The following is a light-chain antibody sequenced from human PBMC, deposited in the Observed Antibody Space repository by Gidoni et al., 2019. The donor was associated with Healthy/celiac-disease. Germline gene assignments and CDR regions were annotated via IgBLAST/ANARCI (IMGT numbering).Light chain of an antibody. Sequence: DIRLTQSPSFLSASVGDRVTITCRASQGISSYLAWYQQKPGKAPKLLIYAAATLQSGVPSRFSGSGSGTEFALTISSLQPEDFATYYCQQLNSYPPGTWTFXQXTKVEIK. CDR2: AAA. J-gene: IGKJ1*01. V-gene: IGKV1-9*01. CDR1: QGISSY. CDR3: QQLNSYPPGTWT.